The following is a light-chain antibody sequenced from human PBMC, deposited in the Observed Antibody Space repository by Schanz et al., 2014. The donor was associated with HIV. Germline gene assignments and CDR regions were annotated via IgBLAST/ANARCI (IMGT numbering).Light chain of an antibody. J-gene: IGLJ1*01. V-gene: IGLV2-14*03. CDR2: DVN. CDR1: STDIGDDNY. CDR3: SSYAGSNNGYV. Sequence: QSVLTQPASVSASPGQSITISCVGSSTDIGDDNYVSWYQHHPGTAPKLLIYDVNIRPSGVSDRFAGSKSGNTASLTVSGLQAEDEADYYCSSYAGSNNGYVFGTGTKVTVL.